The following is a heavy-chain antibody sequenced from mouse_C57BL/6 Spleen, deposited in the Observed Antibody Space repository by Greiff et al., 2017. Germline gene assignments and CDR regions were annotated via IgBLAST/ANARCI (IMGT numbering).Heavy chain of an antibody. Sequence: VMLVESGAELVRPGTSVKMSCKASGYTFTNYWIGWAKQRPGHGLEWIGDIYPGGGYTNYNEKFKGKATLTADKSSSTAYMQFSSLTAEDSAIYYCARGGFDYWGQGTTLTVSS. CDR2: IYPGGGYT. V-gene: IGHV1-63*01. CDR3: ARGGFDY. CDR1: GYTFTNYW. J-gene: IGHJ2*01.